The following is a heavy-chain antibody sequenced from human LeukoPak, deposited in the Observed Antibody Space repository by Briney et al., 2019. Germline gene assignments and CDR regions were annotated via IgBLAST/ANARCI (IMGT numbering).Heavy chain of an antibody. J-gene: IGHJ4*02. CDR1: GGSISGYY. Sequence: PSETLSLTCTVSGGSISGYYWSWIRQPPGKGLEWIGYIHSSGSTKYNPSLKSRVTISVDTSKNQFSLKLSSVTAADTAVYYCARWYSSGWAFDYWGQGTLVTVSS. CDR2: IHSSGST. D-gene: IGHD6-19*01. CDR3: ARWYSSGWAFDY. V-gene: IGHV4-59*08.